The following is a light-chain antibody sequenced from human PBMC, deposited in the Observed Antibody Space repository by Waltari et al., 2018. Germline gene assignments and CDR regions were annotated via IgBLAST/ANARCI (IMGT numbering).Light chain of an antibody. CDR1: QSLLHSSGNTF. V-gene: IGKV2-28*01. J-gene: IGKJ1*01. CDR3: MQARQTPWT. Sequence: DIVMTQSPLSLPVTPGEPASISCRSSQSLLHSSGNTFLDWYVQKPGLAPQLLIYLVSNRASGVPDRFSGSGSGTDFTLKISRVEAEDVGLYYCMQARQTPWTFGQGTKVEIK. CDR2: LVS.